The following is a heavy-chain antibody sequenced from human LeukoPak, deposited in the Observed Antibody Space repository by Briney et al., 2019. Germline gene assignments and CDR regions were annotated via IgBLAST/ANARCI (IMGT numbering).Heavy chain of an antibody. CDR2: IYYSGST. CDR1: GGSISSGDYY. CDR3: AREFVGFGALDY. D-gene: IGHD3-10*01. Sequence: SETLSLTCTVSGGSISSGDYYWSWSRQPPGKGLEWIVYIYYSGSTYYNPSLKSRVTISVDTSKNQFSLKLSSVTAADTAVYYCAREFVGFGALDYWGQGTLVTVSS. J-gene: IGHJ4*02. V-gene: IGHV4-30-4*01.